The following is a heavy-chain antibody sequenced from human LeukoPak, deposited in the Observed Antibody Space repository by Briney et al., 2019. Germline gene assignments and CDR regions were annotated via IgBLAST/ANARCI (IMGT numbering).Heavy chain of an antibody. Sequence: PSETLSLTCTVSGGSISSSSYYWGWIRQPPGKGLEWIGSIYYSGSTYYNPSLKSRVTISVDTSKNQFSLKLSSVTAADTAVYYCARGHYYDSSGYYYSQKYYYMDVWGKGTTVTISS. J-gene: IGHJ6*03. CDR3: ARGHYYDSSGYYYSQKYYYMDV. D-gene: IGHD3-22*01. V-gene: IGHV4-39*07. CDR1: GGSISSSSYY. CDR2: IYYSGST.